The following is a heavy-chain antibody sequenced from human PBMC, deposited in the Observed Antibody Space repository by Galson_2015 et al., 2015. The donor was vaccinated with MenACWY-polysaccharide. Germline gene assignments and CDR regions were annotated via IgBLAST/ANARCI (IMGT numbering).Heavy chain of an antibody. CDR2: ISPGSETA. CDR3: AKVGPRSSWTLGLDY. CDR1: GFNFSILV. V-gene: IGHV3-23*01. J-gene: IGHJ4*02. Sequence: SLRLSCAASGFNFSILVMTWIRQGPGKGLEWVSAISPGSETAYYSDSVKGRFTISRDNSKNTLFLEMNSLGAEDTAVYYCAKVGPRSSWTLGLDYWGQGTLVTVSS. D-gene: IGHD6-13*01.